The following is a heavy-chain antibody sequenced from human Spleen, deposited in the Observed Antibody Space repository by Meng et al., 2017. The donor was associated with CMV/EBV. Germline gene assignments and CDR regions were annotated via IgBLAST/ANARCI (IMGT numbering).Heavy chain of an antibody. D-gene: IGHD1-26*01. J-gene: IGHJ4*02. V-gene: IGHV4-39*01. CDR3: ARLTGATYNPRVDY. Sequence: SETLSLTCAVSDGSISNYYWSWIRRPPGKGLEWMGSISYGGSTYYNPSLKSRVTISGDTSKNQFSLRLSSVTAADTAVYYCARLTGATYNPRVDYWGQGTLVTVSS. CDR2: ISYGGST. CDR1: DGSISNYY.